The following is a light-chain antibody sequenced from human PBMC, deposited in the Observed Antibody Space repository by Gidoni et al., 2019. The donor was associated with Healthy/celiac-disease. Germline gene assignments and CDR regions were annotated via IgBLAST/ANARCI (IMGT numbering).Light chain of an antibody. CDR1: SGHSSYI. J-gene: IGLJ2*01. Sequence: QPVLTQSSSASASLGSSVKLTCTLSSGHSSYIIAWHQQQPGKAPRYWMKLEGSGSYNRGSGVPDRFSGSSSGADRYLTISNLQFEDEADYYCETWDSNSVFGGGTKLTVL. V-gene: IGLV4-60*02. CDR3: ETWDSNSV. CDR2: LEGSGSY.